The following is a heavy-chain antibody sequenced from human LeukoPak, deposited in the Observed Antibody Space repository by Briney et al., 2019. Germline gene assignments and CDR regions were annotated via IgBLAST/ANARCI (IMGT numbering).Heavy chain of an antibody. Sequence: ASVKVSCTASGYTFTSYDINWVRQATGQGLEWMGWMNPNSGNTGYAQKFQGRVTMTRNTSISTAYMELSSLRSEDTAVYYCARGEVYSSSWYYFAHYYYYMDVWGKGTTVTISS. V-gene: IGHV1-8*01. CDR3: ARGEVYSSSWYYFAHYYYYMDV. J-gene: IGHJ6*03. CDR1: GYTFTSYD. CDR2: MNPNSGNT. D-gene: IGHD6-13*01.